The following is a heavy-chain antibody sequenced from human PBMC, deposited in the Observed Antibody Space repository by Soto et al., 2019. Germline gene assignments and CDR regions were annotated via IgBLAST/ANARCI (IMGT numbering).Heavy chain of an antibody. CDR2: IYPGDSDT. J-gene: IGHJ4*01. V-gene: IGHV5-51*01. CDR3: ARLHHCSDGSCYPGY. CDR1: EYSFANYW. Sequence: GESLKISCKGSEYSFANYWIGWVRQMPGKGLEWMGIIYPGDSDTRYSPSFRGQVTISADRSISTAYLQWSSLKASDTAMYYCARLHHCSDGSCYPGYWGQGTLVTVSS. D-gene: IGHD2-15*01.